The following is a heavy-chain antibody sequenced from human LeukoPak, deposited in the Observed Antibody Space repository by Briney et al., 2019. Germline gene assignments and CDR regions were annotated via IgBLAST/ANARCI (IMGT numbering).Heavy chain of an antibody. V-gene: IGHV3-23*01. D-gene: IGHD3-22*01. CDR3: ATAIDSRGYWYERGADY. CDR1: GFTFSSHA. CDR2: ISGHGDTT. Sequence: GGSLRLSCAASGFTFSSHAMIWVRQAPGKGLEWVSTISGHGDTTYDADSVKGRFTISRDNSKNTMFLQMSSLRAEDTAIYYCATAIDSRGYWYERGADYWGQGTLVTVSS. J-gene: IGHJ4*02.